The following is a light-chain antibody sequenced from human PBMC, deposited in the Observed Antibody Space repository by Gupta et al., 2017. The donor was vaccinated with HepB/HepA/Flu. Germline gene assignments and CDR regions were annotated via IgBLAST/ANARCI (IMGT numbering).Light chain of an antibody. V-gene: IGLV3-21*04. J-gene: IGLJ2*01. CDR1: DIGSSS. Sequence: SSVLPQPPSVSVAPGTTATITCGETDIGSSSVHWYQQKPGPAPFLVISYTSDRPSGITERFSGSGSGNTATLTISGVEAGDEADYYCQGFDSDCHHLVFGGGTKVTVL. CDR3: QGFDSDCHHLV. CDR2: YTS.